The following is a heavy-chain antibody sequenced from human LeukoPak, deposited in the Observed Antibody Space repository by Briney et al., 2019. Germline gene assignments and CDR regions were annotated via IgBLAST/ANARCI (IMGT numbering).Heavy chain of an antibody. J-gene: IGHJ4*02. Sequence: GGSLKLSCAASGFTFTNAWMNWVRQAPGKGLEWVGRIKSKADGETIDYAAPVKGRFTFSRDDSKNMLYLQMNSLKSEDTAVYYCSTLTSRGLSDSWGQGTLVTVST. V-gene: IGHV3-15*07. CDR1: GFTFTNAW. CDR3: STLTSRGLSDS. D-gene: IGHD1-20*01. CDR2: IKSKADGETI.